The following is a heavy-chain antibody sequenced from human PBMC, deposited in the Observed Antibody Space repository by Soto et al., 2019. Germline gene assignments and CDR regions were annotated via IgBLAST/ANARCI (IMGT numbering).Heavy chain of an antibody. D-gene: IGHD2-21*01. CDR1: GYTFTSYG. J-gene: IGHJ3*02. Sequence: ASVKVSCKASGYTFTSYGTSWVRQAPGQGLEWMGWISAYNGNTNYAQKLQGRVTMTTDTSTSTAYMELRSLRSDDTAVYYCARRRLLLGAFDIWGQGTMVTVSS. CDR2: ISAYNGNT. V-gene: IGHV1-18*01. CDR3: ARRRLLLGAFDI.